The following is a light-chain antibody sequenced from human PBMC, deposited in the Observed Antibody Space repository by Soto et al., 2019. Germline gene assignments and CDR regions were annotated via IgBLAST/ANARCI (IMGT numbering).Light chain of an antibody. CDR3: QQYSSYSPWL. Sequence: DIQVAQSPSTLSASVGDRVTITCRASQSVNAWLAWYQQKPGTAPKLLIYKASTLDRGVSSRFSGSGSGTEFPLTISSLQPEDSATYYCQQYSSYSPWLFGQGTKVEI. V-gene: IGKV1-5*03. J-gene: IGKJ1*01. CDR1: QSVNAW. CDR2: KAS.